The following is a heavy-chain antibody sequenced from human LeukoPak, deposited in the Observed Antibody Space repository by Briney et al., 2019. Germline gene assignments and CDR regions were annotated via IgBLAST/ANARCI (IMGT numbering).Heavy chain of an antibody. J-gene: IGHJ6*03. CDR1: DDSITMYY. CDR3: ARGRVSSSTWYSTYYYYFYMDV. V-gene: IGHV4-59*01. D-gene: IGHD1-1*01. Sequence: SETLSLTCSVSDDSITMYYWTWIRQPPGKGLEWIGYVHHTGSTNFYPSLNGRVSISRDTTKNLFSLRLRSVTAADTAVYFCARGRVSSSTWYSTYYYYFYMDVWGKGTTVTVSS. CDR2: VHHTGST.